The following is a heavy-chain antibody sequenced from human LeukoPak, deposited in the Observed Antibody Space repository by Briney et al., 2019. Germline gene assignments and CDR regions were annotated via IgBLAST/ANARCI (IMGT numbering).Heavy chain of an antibody. J-gene: IGHJ6*02. Sequence: SETLSLTCAVYGGSFSGYYWSWIRQPPGKGLEWIGEINHSGSTNYNPSLKSRVTISVDTSKNQFSLKLSSVTAADTAVYYCARDGMDYDILTLPYYYYGMDVWGQGTTVTVSS. V-gene: IGHV4-34*01. CDR2: INHSGST. CDR1: GGSFSGYY. CDR3: ARDGMDYDILTLPYYYYGMDV. D-gene: IGHD3-9*01.